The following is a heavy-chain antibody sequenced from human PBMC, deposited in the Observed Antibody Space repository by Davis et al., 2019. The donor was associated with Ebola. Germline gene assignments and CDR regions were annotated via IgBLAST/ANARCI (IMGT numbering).Heavy chain of an antibody. CDR2: ISWNSGSI. V-gene: IGHV3-9*01. J-gene: IGHJ4*02. Sequence: SLKISCAASGFTFDDYAMHWVRQAPGKGLEWVSGISWNSGSIGYADSVKGRFTISRDNSKNTLYLQMNSLRAEDTAVYYCAKEVGATRFDYWGQGTLVTVSS. CDR3: AKEVGATRFDY. CDR1: GFTFDDYA. D-gene: IGHD1-26*01.